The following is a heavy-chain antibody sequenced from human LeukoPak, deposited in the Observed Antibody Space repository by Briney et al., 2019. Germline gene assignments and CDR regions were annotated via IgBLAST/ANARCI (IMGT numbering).Heavy chain of an antibody. CDR3: ARPTFSGYYSGPFDI. CDR1: GGSLSSSTYY. Sequence: SETLSLTCTVSGGSLSSSTYYCGWIRQPPGEGLEWIGSIYYSGSTYYNPSPKSRVTISVDTSKNQFSLKLSSVTAADTAVYFCARPTFSGYYSGPFDIWGQGTIVTVSS. CDR2: IYYSGST. V-gene: IGHV4-39*01. J-gene: IGHJ3*02. D-gene: IGHD3-22*01.